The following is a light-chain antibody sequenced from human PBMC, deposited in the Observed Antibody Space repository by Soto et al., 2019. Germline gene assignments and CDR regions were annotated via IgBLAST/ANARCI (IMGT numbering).Light chain of an antibody. CDR3: LQYNSYSPYT. Sequence: DVQMTQSPSTLSASVGDRVTITCRASQRISNWLAWYQQKPGKAPKLLIYDASSLESGVSSRFSGSGSGTEFTFTISSLQPDDFATYYYLQYNSYSPYTFGQGTKVEI. J-gene: IGKJ2*01. V-gene: IGKV1-5*01. CDR2: DAS. CDR1: QRISNW.